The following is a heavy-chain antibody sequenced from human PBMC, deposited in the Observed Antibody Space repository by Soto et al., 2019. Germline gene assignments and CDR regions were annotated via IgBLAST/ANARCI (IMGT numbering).Heavy chain of an antibody. Sequence: GGSLRLSCAASGFTFSSYAMSWVRQAPGKGLEWVSAISGSGGSTYYADSVKGRFTISRDNSKNTLYLQMNSLRAEDTAVYYCAKENPGIAAAANYYYYGMDVWGQGTTVTVSS. CDR3: AKENPGIAAAANYYYYGMDV. J-gene: IGHJ6*02. CDR2: ISGSGGST. D-gene: IGHD6-13*01. V-gene: IGHV3-23*01. CDR1: GFTFSSYA.